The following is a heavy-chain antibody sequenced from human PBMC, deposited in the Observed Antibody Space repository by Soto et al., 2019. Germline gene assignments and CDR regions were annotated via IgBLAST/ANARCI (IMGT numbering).Heavy chain of an antibody. CDR2: IYHSGIT. V-gene: IGHV4-4*02. CDR3: ATLPPRIEVVKTEIPA. D-gene: IGHD2-15*01. CDR1: GTSMSSTFW. Sequence: QVQLRESGPGMVRPSGTLSLTCVVSGTSMSSTFWWTWVRQSPKKGLEWIGEIYHSGITKYNPSLKTRVTISVAKSNNQFSLEMRAVTAADTAVYYCATLPPRIEVVKTEIPAWGQGTLVTVSS. J-gene: IGHJ5*02.